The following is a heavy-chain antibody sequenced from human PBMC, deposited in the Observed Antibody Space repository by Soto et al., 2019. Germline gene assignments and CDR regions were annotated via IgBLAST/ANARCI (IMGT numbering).Heavy chain of an antibody. CDR2: IHNSSSTI. D-gene: IGHD2-2*01. CDR1: GFTFSSYS. V-gene: IGHV3-48*02. J-gene: IGHJ4*02. CDR3: ARGVQIIVLLPAAIDY. Sequence: EVQLVESGGGLVQPGESLRLSCAASGFTFSSYSMNWVRQAPGKGLEWVSYIHNSSSTIYYADSVRGRLTISRDNAKNSLYLQMNSLRDEDTAVYYCARGVQIIVLLPAAIDYWGQGSVVSVSS.